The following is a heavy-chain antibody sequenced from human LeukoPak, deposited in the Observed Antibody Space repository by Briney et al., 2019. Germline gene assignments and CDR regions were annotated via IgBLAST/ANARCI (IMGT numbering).Heavy chain of an antibody. V-gene: IGHV1-2*02. CDR1: GYTFTGYY. CDR3: AGIPLGVRGRYYFDY. D-gene: IGHD2-21*01. CDR2: INPNSGGT. J-gene: IGHJ4*02. Sequence: ASVKVSCKASGYTFTGYYMRWVRQAPGQGLEWMGWINPNSGGTNYAQKFQGRVTMTRDTSISTAYMELSRLRSDDTAVYYCAGIPLGVRGRYYFDYWGQGTLVTVSS.